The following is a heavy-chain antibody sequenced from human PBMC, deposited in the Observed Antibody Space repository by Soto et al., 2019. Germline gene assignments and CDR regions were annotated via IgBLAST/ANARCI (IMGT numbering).Heavy chain of an antibody. V-gene: IGHV3-7*01. CDR2: IKQDGSEK. CDR1: GFTFSSYW. J-gene: IGHJ6*03. CDR3: ARDPEIGFGDSDDYMDV. D-gene: IGHD3-10*01. Sequence: GGSLRLSCAASGFTFSSYWMSWVRQAPGKGLEWVANIKQDGSEKYYLDSVKGRFTISRDNAKNSLYLQMNSLRAEDTAVYYCARDPEIGFGDSDDYMDVWGKGTTVTVSS.